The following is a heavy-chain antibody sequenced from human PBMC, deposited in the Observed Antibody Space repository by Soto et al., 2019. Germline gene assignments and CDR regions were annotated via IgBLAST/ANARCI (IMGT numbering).Heavy chain of an antibody. J-gene: IGHJ6*02. CDR2: ITPIFGTS. CDR1: GGTFSSYA. CDR3: ARRAAAGKDYYYGMDV. V-gene: IGHV1-69*12. Sequence: QVQLVQSGAEVKKPGSSVKVSCKASGGTFSSYAISWVRQAPGQGLEWMGGITPIFGTSNYAQKFQGRVTITGYESTSTAYMELSSLRSEDTAVYYCARRAAAGKDYYYGMDVWGQGTTVTVSS. D-gene: IGHD6-13*01.